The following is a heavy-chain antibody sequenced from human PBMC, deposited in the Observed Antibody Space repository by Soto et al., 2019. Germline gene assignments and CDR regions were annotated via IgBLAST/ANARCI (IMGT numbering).Heavy chain of an antibody. V-gene: IGHV4-31*03. D-gene: IGHD2-15*01. CDR1: GGSIRRRGYY. CDR3: ASSGGPEGDWFDP. J-gene: IGHJ5*02. CDR2: IYYSGIT. Sequence: QVQLQESDPGLVKPSQTLSLTCPVSGGSIRRRGYYWSWIRQRPGEGLEWIGFIYYSGITDYNPSLRSRVIISADTSKNQFSLKLSSVTAADTAVYYCASSGGPEGDWFDPWGQGTLVTVSS.